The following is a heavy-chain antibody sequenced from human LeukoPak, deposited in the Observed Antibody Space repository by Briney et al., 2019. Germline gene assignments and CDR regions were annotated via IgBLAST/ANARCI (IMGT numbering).Heavy chain of an antibody. CDR1: GYSFRNYW. CDR3: ASAPYF. J-gene: IGHJ4*02. Sequence: GESLKISCKGSGYSFRNYWIGWVRQMHGKGLEWRRINYPGDSETTNSPSFQGQVTISAEKSISTAYLQWSSLKASDTAMYYCASAPYFWGQGTLVTVPS. V-gene: IGHV5-51*01. CDR2: NYPGDSET.